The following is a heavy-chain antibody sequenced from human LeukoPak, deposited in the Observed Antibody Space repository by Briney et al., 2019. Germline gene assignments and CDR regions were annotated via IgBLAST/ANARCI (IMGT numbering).Heavy chain of an antibody. V-gene: IGHV1-18*01. CDR2: ISACNGNT. J-gene: IGHJ4*02. CDR3: ARRGYYDSSGHPIPFDY. Sequence: ASVKVSCKASGYTFTSYGISWVRQAPGQGLEWMGWISACNGNTNYAQKLQGRVTMTTDTSTSTAYMELRSLRSDDTAVYYCARRGYYDSSGHPIPFDYWGQGTLVTVSS. CDR1: GYTFTSYG. D-gene: IGHD3-22*01.